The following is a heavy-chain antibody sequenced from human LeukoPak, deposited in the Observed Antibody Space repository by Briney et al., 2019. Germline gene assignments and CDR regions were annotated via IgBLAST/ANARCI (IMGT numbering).Heavy chain of an antibody. CDR1: GYTFTSYG. CDR3: ARSYDFWSGYGGNWFDP. J-gene: IGHJ5*02. Sequence: GGSVKVSCKASGYTFTSYGISWVRQAPGQGLEWMGWISAYNGNTNYAQKLQGRVSMTTDTSTSTAYMELRSLRSDDTAVYYCARSYDFWSGYGGNWFDPWGQGTLVTVSS. V-gene: IGHV1-18*01. D-gene: IGHD3-3*01. CDR2: ISAYNGNT.